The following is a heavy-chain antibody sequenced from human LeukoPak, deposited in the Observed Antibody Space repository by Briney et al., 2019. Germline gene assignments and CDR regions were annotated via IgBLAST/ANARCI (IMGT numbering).Heavy chain of an antibody. CDR1: GYTFTHYG. CDR3: ARVLRFKPPPVPNIWFAP. V-gene: IGHV1-18*01. J-gene: IGHJ5*02. D-gene: IGHD3-10*01. Sequence: GASVKVSCRASGYTFTHYGISWVRRAPGQGLEWMGWVNTHTGDTDYAQKFQGRVTLTAETSTRIVYMERRSLTSDTTALYSCARVLRFKPPPVPNIWFAPWGNEALGPV. CDR2: VNTHTGDT.